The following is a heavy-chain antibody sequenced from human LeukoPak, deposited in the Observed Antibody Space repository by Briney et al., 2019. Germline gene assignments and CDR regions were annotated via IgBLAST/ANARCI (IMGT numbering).Heavy chain of an antibody. CDR3: ASSHDYGDYDAFDI. J-gene: IGHJ3*02. V-gene: IGHV3-66*01. Sequence: PGGSLRLSCAASGFTVSSNYMSWVRQAPGKGLEWVSVIYSGGSTYYADSVKGRFTISRDNSKNTLYLQMNSLRAEDTAVYYCASSHDYGDYDAFDIWGQGTMVTVSS. D-gene: IGHD4-17*01. CDR1: GFTVSSNY. CDR2: IYSGGST.